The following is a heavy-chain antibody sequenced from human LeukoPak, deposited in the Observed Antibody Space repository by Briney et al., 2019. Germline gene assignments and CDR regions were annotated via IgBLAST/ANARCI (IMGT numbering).Heavy chain of an antibody. CDR3: AKDSQRNYYGSGSYYDY. CDR2: ISGSGGST. D-gene: IGHD3-10*01. V-gene: IGHV3-23*01. Sequence: RGSLRLSCAASGFTFSSYAMSWVRQAPGKGLEWVSAISGSGGSTYYADSVKGRFTISRDSSKNTLYLQMNSLRAEDTAVYYCAKDSQRNYYGSGSYYDYWGQGTLVTVSS. CDR1: GFTFSSYA. J-gene: IGHJ4*02.